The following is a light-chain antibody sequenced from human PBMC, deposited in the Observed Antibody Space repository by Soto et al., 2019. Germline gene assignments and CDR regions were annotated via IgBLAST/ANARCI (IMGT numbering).Light chain of an antibody. CDR3: SSYTGSSTPYV. V-gene: IGLV2-14*01. CDR2: EVS. J-gene: IGLJ1*01. Sequence: QSVLTQPASVSGSPGQSITISCTGTSXDIGTYKYVSWYQHPPGKAPKLMIYEVSNRPSGVSNRFSGSKSGNTASLTISGLQAEDEADYYCSSYTGSSTPYVFGSGTKVTVL. CDR1: SXDIGTYKY.